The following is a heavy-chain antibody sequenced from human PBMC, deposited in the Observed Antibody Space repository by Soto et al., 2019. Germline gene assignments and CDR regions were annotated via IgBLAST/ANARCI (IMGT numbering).Heavy chain of an antibody. CDR1: GFTFSSYG. CDR2: IWHDGMNK. CDR3: AIDRGSDDPIDY. J-gene: IGHJ4*02. D-gene: IGHD3-10*01. V-gene: IGHV3-33*01. Sequence: QVQLVESGGGVVQPERSLTLSCAASGFTFSSYGMHWIRQSPGKGLELVAVIWHDGMNKYYADSVRGRLTISRDNSKNTLYLHMNSLRAEDTAVYYCAIDRGSDDPIDYWGQGTLVTVSS.